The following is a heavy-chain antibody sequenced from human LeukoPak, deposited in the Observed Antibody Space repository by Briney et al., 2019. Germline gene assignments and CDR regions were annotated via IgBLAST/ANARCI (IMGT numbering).Heavy chain of an antibody. J-gene: IGHJ4*02. D-gene: IGHD5-24*01. CDR3: ARSQSGDGYNYDY. CDR2: VSNSGSTI. Sequence: GGSLRLSCAASGFTFSDEYMSRIRQAPGKGLEWISCVSNSGSTIYYADSVKGRFTISRDNSKNTLYLQMNSLRAEDTAVYYCARSQSGDGYNYDYWGQGTLVTVSS. V-gene: IGHV3-11*04. CDR1: GFTFSDEY.